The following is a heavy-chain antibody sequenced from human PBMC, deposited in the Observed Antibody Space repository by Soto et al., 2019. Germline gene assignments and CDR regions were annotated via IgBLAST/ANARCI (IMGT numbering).Heavy chain of an antibody. D-gene: IGHD3-10*01. CDR2: IIPIFGTA. CDR3: ARSNYYGSGSYGKYGMDV. V-gene: IGHV1-69*01. Sequence: QVQLVQSGAEVKKPGSSVKVSCKASGGTFSSYAISWVRQAPGQGLEWMGGIIPIFGTANYAQKFQGRVTITADESTSTAYMELRSLRSEDTAVYYCARSNYYGSGSYGKYGMDVWGQGTTVTVSS. J-gene: IGHJ6*02. CDR1: GGTFSSYA.